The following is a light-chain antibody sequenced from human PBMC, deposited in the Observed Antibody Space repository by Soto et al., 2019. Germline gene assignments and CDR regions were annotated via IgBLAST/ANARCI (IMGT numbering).Light chain of an antibody. CDR1: SSDVGNYNL. J-gene: IGLJ1*01. Sequence: QSALTQPASVSGSPGQSITISCTGSSSDVGNYNLVSWYQQHPGKAPKLMIYEDTKWPSGVSNRFSGSKSGNTAYLTISGLQAEDEADYYCWSYAVGRTYVFGTGTKLTVL. V-gene: IGLV2-23*01. CDR2: EDT. CDR3: WSYAVGRTYV.